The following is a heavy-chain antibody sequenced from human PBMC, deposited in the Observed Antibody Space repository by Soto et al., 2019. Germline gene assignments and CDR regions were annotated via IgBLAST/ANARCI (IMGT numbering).Heavy chain of an antibody. CDR2: INAGNGNT. V-gene: IGHV1-3*01. CDR3: ARGLLRHIWYFDL. CDR1: GYTFTSYA. Sequence: QVQLVQSGAEVQKPGASVKVSCKASGYTFTSYAMHWVRQAPGQRLEWMGWINAGNGNTKYSQKFQGRVTITRDTSASTAYMELSSLRSEDTAVYYCARGLLRHIWYFDLWGRGTLVTVSS. D-gene: IGHD4-17*01. J-gene: IGHJ2*01.